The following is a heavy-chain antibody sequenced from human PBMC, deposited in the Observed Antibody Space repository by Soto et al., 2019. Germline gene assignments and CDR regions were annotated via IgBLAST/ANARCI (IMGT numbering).Heavy chain of an antibody. CDR3: AREGRYSGYDECDYYYYGMDV. D-gene: IGHD5-12*01. Sequence: QVQLVQSGAEVKKPGSSVKVSCKASGGTFSSYAISWVRQAPGQGLEWMGGIIPIFGTANYAQQFQGRVTITADESTSRAYMRLSSRRSEDKAVYYCAREGRYSGYDECDYYYYGMDVWCQGTTVTVSS. V-gene: IGHV1-69*12. CDR2: IIPIFGTA. J-gene: IGHJ6*02. CDR1: GGTFSSYA.